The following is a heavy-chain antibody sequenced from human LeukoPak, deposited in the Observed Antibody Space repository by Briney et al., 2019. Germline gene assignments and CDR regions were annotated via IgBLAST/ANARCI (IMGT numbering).Heavy chain of an antibody. D-gene: IGHD3-22*01. CDR2: IKQDGSEK. Sequence: GESLRLSCAASGFTFSSYWMTWVRQAPGKGLEWVANIKQDGSEKYYVDSVKGRFTISRDNAKNSLFLQMNSLRAVDTAVYYCARINYDSSGTFDYWGQGTLVTVSS. J-gene: IGHJ4*02. V-gene: IGHV3-7*01. CDR3: ARINYDSSGTFDY. CDR1: GFTFSSYW.